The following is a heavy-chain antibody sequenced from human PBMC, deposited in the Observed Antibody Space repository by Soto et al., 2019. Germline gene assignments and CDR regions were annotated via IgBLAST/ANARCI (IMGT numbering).Heavy chain of an antibody. CDR3: ARTGYSSGWYKAAFDI. Sequence: LSLACAVYGGSFSGYYWSWIRQPPGKGLEWIGEINHSGSTNHNPSLKSRVTISVATSKTQFSLKLSSVTAADTAVYYCARTGYSSGWYKAAFDIWGQGTRVT. J-gene: IGHJ3*02. CDR1: GGSFSGYY. CDR2: INHSGST. D-gene: IGHD6-19*01. V-gene: IGHV4-34*01.